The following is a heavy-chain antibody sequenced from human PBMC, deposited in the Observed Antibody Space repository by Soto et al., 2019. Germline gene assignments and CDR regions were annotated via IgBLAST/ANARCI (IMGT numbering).Heavy chain of an antibody. J-gene: IGHJ4*02. V-gene: IGHV4-4*02. CDR3: ARGIGGYYVY. Sequence: SETLSLTCAVSGGSISSSYWWNWVRQPPGKGLEWIGEIYHSGSTNYNPSLKSRITISLARSENQFSLKLNSVTAADTAVYYCARGIGGYYVYWGQGTLVTVSS. CDR1: GGSISSSYW. CDR2: IYHSGST. D-gene: IGHD3-3*01.